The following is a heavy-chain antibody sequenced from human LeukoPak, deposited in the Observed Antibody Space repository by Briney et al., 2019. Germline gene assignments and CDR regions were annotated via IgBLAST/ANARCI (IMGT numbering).Heavy chain of an antibody. CDR2: IYYSGST. V-gene: IGHV4-59*01. CDR3: ARVVGGGCSSTSCYRSYYYYYMDV. J-gene: IGHJ6*03. D-gene: IGHD2-2*01. Sequence: PSETLSLTCTVSGGSISSYYWSWIRQPPGKGLEWIGYIYYSGSTNYNPSLKSRVTISVDTSKNQFSLKLSSVTAADTAVYYCARVVGGGCSSTSCYRSYYYYYMDVWGKGTTVTVS. CDR1: GGSISSYY.